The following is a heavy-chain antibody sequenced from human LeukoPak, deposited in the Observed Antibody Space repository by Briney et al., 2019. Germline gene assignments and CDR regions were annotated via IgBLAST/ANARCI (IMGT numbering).Heavy chain of an antibody. CDR3: ASEGFVAGAAFDI. V-gene: IGHV4-34*01. D-gene: IGHD6-19*01. CDR2: IYYSGST. Sequence: SETLSLTCAVYGGSFSPYYWSWIRQPPGKGLEWIGSIYYSGSTYYNPSLKSRVTISVDTSKNQFSLKLSSVTAADTAVYYCASEGFVAGAAFDIWGQGTMVTVSS. J-gene: IGHJ3*02. CDR1: GGSFSPYY.